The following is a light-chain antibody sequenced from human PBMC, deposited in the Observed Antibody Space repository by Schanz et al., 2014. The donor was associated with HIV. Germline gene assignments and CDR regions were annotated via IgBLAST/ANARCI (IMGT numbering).Light chain of an antibody. CDR3: SSFTRGTTPVI. V-gene: IGLV2-14*03. Sequence: QSALTQPASASGSPGRSVTFSCTGTSADIGSYNYVSWYQHPPGKAPKLLIYGVTDRPSGVSNRFSGSKSGNTASLTISGLQAEDEAVYYCSSFTRGTTPVIFGGGTKLTVL. CDR2: GVT. J-gene: IGLJ2*01. CDR1: SADIGSYNY.